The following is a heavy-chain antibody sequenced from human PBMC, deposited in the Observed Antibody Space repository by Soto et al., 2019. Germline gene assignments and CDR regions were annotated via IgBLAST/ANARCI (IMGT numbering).Heavy chain of an antibody. CDR1: GYTFTRSG. Sequence: QVQLVQSGAEVKKPGASVKVSCKASGYTFTRSGISWVRQAPGQGLEWMGWIGTYNGDTNYAQKFQGRVTMNTDTSTSTAYMELRSLRSDDTAVYYCAREDVAPYYYYGMDVWGQGTTGTVSS. V-gene: IGHV1-18*01. CDR2: IGTYNGDT. CDR3: AREDVAPYYYYGMDV. J-gene: IGHJ6*02. D-gene: IGHD5-12*01.